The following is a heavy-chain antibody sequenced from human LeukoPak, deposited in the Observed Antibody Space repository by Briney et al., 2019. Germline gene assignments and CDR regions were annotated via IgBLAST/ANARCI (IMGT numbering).Heavy chain of an antibody. Sequence: SGTLSLTCAVSGVSISSNNWWSWVRQPPGKGLEWIGEIYHSGSTNYNPSLKSRVTISVDNSKNQFSLKLSSVTAADTAVYYCARSLHYYGSGRGSPYYGMDVWGQGTTVTVSS. CDR1: GVSISSNNW. CDR2: IYHSGST. D-gene: IGHD3-10*01. J-gene: IGHJ6*02. V-gene: IGHV4-4*02. CDR3: ARSLHYYGSGRGSPYYGMDV.